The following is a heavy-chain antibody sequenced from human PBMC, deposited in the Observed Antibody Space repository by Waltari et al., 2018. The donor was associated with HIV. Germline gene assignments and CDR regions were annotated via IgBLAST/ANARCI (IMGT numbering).Heavy chain of an antibody. CDR1: GYIFTDYA. V-gene: IGHV3-30-3*01. J-gene: IGHJ4*02. D-gene: IGHD5-12*01. Sequence: QVHLVESGGGVVQPGRYLRLSCAASGYIFTDYALHWVRQAPGKGLEWVAFIAYDGSRQQYADSVRGRFTISRDDFKNTLYLQMNSLRPGDTAVYYCARESKYSHKYYPFEYWGQGTLVSVSS. CDR3: ARESKYSHKYYPFEY. CDR2: IAYDGSRQ.